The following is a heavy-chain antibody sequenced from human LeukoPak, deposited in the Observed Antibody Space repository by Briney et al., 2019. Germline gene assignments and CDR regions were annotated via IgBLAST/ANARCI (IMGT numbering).Heavy chain of an antibody. J-gene: IGHJ4*02. V-gene: IGHV4-61*02. CDR3: ARVYYDSSGYSDYFDY. CDR2: IYTSGST. Sequence: SQTLSLTCIVSGGSITSGSYYWGWIRQPAGRGLEWSGRIYTSGSTNYNPSLKSRVTISVDRSKNQFSLRLSSVTAADTAVYYCARVYYDSSGYSDYFDYWGQGTLVTVSS. D-gene: IGHD3-22*01. CDR1: GGSITSGSYY.